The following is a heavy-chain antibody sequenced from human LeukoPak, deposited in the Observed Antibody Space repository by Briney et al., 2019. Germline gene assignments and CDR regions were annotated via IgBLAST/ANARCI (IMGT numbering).Heavy chain of an antibody. J-gene: IGHJ3*02. CDR1: GYTLTELS. D-gene: IGHD3-22*01. CDR3: ATVFRSLLLHAFDI. Sequence: ASVKVSCKVSGYTLTELSMHWVRQAPGKGLEWMGGFDPEDGETIYAQKFQGRVTMTEDTSTDTAYMELSSLRSEDTAVYYCATVFRSLLLHAFDIWGQGTMVTVSS. CDR2: FDPEDGET. V-gene: IGHV1-24*01.